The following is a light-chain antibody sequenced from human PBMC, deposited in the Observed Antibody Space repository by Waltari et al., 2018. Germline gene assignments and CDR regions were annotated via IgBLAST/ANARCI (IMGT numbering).Light chain of an antibody. J-gene: IGKJ4*01. Sequence: DIQMTQSPSSLSASVGDRVTISCRARQLIVTYLSWYQQKPGKAPKRLTYTSSVFQTGVPSRFSGGGSGTEFTLTISSLQPEDFATYYCQQTFATPPTFGGGTKVEIE. CDR3: QQTFATPPT. CDR1: QLIVTY. CDR2: TSS. V-gene: IGKV1-39*01.